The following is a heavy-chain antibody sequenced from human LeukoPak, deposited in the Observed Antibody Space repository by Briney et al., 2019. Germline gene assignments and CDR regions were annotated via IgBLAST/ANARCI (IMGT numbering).Heavy chain of an antibody. J-gene: IGHJ6*03. D-gene: IGHD1-7*01. CDR2: ISSSGGST. Sequence: GGSLRLSCAASGFTFSSDAMRWVRQAPGKGLEWVSAISSSGGSTYYADSVKGRFTISRDNSKNTLYLQMNSLRAEDTAVYYCAKRRGLELLYYYYMDVWGKGTTVTVSS. CDR1: GFTFSSDA. CDR3: AKRRGLELLYYYYMDV. V-gene: IGHV3-23*01.